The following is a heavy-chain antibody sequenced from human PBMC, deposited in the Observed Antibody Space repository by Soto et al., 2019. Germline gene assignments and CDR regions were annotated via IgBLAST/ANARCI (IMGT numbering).Heavy chain of an antibody. J-gene: IGHJ4*02. CDR2: IYHSGST. Sequence: SETLSLTCAVSGGSISSSNWWSWVRQPPGKGLEWIGEIYHSGSTNYNPSLKSRVTISVDKSKNQFSLKLSSVTAADTAVYYCARDAGIAPAGTPDLDYWGQGTLVTVSS. D-gene: IGHD6-13*01. CDR1: GGSISSSNW. V-gene: IGHV4-4*02. CDR3: ARDAGIAPAGTPDLDY.